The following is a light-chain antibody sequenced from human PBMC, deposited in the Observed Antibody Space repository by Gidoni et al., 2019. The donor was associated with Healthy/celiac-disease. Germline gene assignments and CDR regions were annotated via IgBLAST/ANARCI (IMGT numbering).Light chain of an antibody. Sequence: DIQMTQSPSSLSASVGDRVTIPCRASQSISSYLNWYQKKPGKAPNLLIYAASSLQSGVPSRFSGSGSGTDFTLTISSLQPEDFATYYCQQSYSTPWTFGQGTKVEIK. J-gene: IGKJ1*01. V-gene: IGKV1-39*01. CDR2: AAS. CDR1: QSISSY. CDR3: QQSYSTPWT.